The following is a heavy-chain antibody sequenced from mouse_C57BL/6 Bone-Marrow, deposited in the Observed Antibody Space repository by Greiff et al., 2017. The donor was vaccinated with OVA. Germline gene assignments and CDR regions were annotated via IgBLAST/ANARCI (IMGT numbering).Heavy chain of an antibody. Sequence: QVQLQQSGAELARPGASVKLSCTASGYTFTSYGISWVKQRTGQGLEWIGEIYPRSGNTYYNETFKGKATLTADKSSSTAYMELRSLTSEDSAVYFCARSGYDYGDYWGQGTTLTVSS. V-gene: IGHV1-81*01. CDR1: GYTFTSYG. CDR2: IYPRSGNT. CDR3: ARSGYDYGDY. J-gene: IGHJ2*01. D-gene: IGHD2-4*01.